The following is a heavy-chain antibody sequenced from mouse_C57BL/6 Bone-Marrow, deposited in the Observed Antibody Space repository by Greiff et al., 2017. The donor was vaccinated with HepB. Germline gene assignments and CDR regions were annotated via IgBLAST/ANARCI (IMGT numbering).Heavy chain of an antibody. J-gene: IGHJ3*01. CDR1: GYTFTSYD. CDR2: IYPRDGST. V-gene: IGHV1-85*01. CDR3: ARLRDYYSNYGFAY. D-gene: IGHD2-5*01. Sequence: VQLQESGPELVKPGASVKLSCKASGYTFTSYDINWVKQRPGQGLEWIGWIYPRDGSTKYNEKFKGKATLTVDTSSSTAYMELHSLTSEDSAVYFCARLRDYYSNYGFAYWGQGTLVTVSA.